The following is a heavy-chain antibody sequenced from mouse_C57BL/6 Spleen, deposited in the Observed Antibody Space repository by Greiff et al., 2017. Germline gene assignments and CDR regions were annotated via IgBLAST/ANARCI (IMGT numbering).Heavy chain of an antibody. CDR3: ARRGLRQGLDC. V-gene: IGHV1-54*01. CDR2: INPGSGGT. J-gene: IGHJ2*01. CDR1: GYAFTNYL. Sequence: QVQLQQSGAELVRPGTSVKVSCKASGYAFTNYLIEWVKQRPGQGLEWIGVINPGSGGTNYNEKFKGKATLTADKSSSTAYLQSSSLTYEDSAVYLCARRGLRQGLDCWGKGTTLTV. D-gene: IGHD2-12*01.